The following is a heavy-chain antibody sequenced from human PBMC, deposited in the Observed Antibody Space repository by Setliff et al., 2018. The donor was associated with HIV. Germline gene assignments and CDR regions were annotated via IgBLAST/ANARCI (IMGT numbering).Heavy chain of an antibody. CDR1: GFTFRDHA. V-gene: IGHV3-49*04. CDR2: IRRNTYGGTT. D-gene: IGHD2-15*01. CDR3: ARAVVNSNFYYYMDV. J-gene: IGHJ6*03. Sequence: PGGSLRLSCTSSGFTFRDHAISWVRQAPGKGLEWLGFIRRNTYGGTTEYAASLEGRFTISRDDSKNVAYLQMNSLKTEDSAVYYCARAVVNSNFYYYMDVWAKGTSVTVSS.